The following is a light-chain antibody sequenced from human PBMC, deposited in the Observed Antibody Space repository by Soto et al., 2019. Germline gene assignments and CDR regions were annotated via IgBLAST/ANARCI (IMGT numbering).Light chain of an antibody. CDR1: QSISSY. Sequence: DIQITHSPSSLSASVGDRVTITFRASQSISSYLHWYQQKPGKAPKLLIYAASNLQSGVPSRFSASGSGTDFTLTLNSLQPEDFATYYCQKGYSTPWKFGQGTKVDIK. J-gene: IGKJ1*01. V-gene: IGKV1-39*01. CDR2: AAS. CDR3: QKGYSTPWK.